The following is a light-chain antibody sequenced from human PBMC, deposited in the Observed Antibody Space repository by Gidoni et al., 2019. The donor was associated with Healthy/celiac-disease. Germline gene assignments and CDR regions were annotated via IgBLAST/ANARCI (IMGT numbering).Light chain of an antibody. CDR3: CSYAGSSTYYV. Sequence: QSALTQPASVSGSPGQSITISCTGTSSDVGSYNLVSWYQQHPGKAPNLMIYEGSKRPSGVSNRVSGSKSGTTSSLTISGLQAEDEADYYCCSYAGSSTYYVFGTGHNVTFL. CDR1: SSDVGSYNL. J-gene: IGLJ1*01. CDR2: EGS. V-gene: IGLV2-23*01.